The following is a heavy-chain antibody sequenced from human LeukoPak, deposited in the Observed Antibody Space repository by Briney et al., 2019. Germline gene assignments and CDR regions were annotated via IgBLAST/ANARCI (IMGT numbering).Heavy chain of an antibody. J-gene: IGHJ6*02. CDR3: VKSPFGFYYYGMDV. D-gene: IGHD3-16*01. CDR2: ISFSGDNS. Sequence: GGSLRLSCAASGFNFRDAAMTWVRPAPARGLEGVSLISFSGDNSYYADSVKGRFTISRDNSKNTLYLQMSSLRPEDTALYYCVKSPFGFYYYGMDVWGQGTTVTVSS. V-gene: IGHV3-23*01. CDR1: GFNFRDAA.